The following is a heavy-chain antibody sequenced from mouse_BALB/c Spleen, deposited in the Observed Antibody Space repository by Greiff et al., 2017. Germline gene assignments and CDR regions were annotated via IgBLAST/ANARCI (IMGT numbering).Heavy chain of an antibody. J-gene: IGHJ2*01. CDR3: ARDGLYYGSSEYYFDY. CDR1: GYTFTSYV. V-gene: IGHV1-14*01. D-gene: IGHD1-1*01. CDR2: INPYNDGT. Sequence: EVQLQQSGPELVKPGASVKMSCKASGYTFTSYVMHWVKQKPGQGLEWIGYINPYNDGTKYNEKFKGKATLTSDKSSSTAYMELSSLTSEDSAVYYCARDGLYYGSSEYYFDYWGQGTTLTVSS.